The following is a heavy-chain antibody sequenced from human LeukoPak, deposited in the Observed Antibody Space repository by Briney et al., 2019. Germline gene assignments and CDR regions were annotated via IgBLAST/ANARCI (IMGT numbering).Heavy chain of an antibody. CDR2: ISWNSGSI. CDR3: AKDPWYYYDSSGYYHFDY. J-gene: IGHJ4*02. V-gene: IGHV3-9*03. Sequence: PGGSLRLSCAASGFTFGDFAMHWVRQAPGKGLEWVSGISWNSGSIGYADSVKGRFTISRDNAKNSLYLQMNSLRAEDMALYYCAKDPWYYYDSSGYYHFDYWGQGTLVTVSS. D-gene: IGHD3-22*01. CDR1: GFTFGDFA.